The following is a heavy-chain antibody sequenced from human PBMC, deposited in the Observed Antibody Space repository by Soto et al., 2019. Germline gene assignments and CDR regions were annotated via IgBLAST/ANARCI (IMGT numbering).Heavy chain of an antibody. J-gene: IGHJ4*02. D-gene: IGHD4-17*01. V-gene: IGHV1-69*13. CDR2: IIPFFGTA. CDR3: AKSAPMDAGDKYYYDF. CDR1: GGTFSTFG. Sequence: GASVKVSCKASGGTFSTFGISWVRQAPGQGLEWMGGIIPFFGTARYSQKFEDRLTITADESTNTVYMDLRSLTSEDTAIYYCAKSAPMDAGDKYYYDFWGQGALVTVSS.